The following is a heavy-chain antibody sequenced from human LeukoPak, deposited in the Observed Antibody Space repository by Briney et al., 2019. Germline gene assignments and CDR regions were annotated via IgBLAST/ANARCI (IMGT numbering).Heavy chain of an antibody. CDR3: ARCGTPNNYYYYGLDV. CDR1: GFTFSDYY. D-gene: IGHD1-26*01. Sequence: GGSLRLSCAASGFTFSDYYMSWIRQAPGKGLEWLSLITISGGYTNSADSVKGRFTISRDNAKNSLYLQLNSLRAEDTAVYYCARCGTPNNYYYYGLDVWGQGTTVTVSS. V-gene: IGHV3-11*03. J-gene: IGHJ6*02. CDR2: ITISGGYT.